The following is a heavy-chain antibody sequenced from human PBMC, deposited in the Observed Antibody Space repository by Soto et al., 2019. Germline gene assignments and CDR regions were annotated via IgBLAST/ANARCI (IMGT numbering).Heavy chain of an antibody. J-gene: IGHJ4*02. CDR1: GFTFSSYA. CDR2: ISSNGGST. CDR3: VKDPYCSSTSCYWTPV. V-gene: IGHV3-64D*08. Sequence: GGSLRLSCSASGFTFSSYAMHWVRQAPGKGLEYVSAISSNGGSTYYADSVKGRFTISRDNSKNTLYLQMSSLRAEDTAVYYCVKDPYCSSTSCYWTPVWGQGTLFTVSS. D-gene: IGHD2-2*01.